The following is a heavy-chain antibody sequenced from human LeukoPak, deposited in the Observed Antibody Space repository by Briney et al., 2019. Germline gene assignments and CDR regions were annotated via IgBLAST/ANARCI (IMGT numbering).Heavy chain of an antibody. CDR2: INSDGSST. J-gene: IGHJ4*02. CDR3: AKDGDSSGYYWDS. Sequence: GGSLRLSCAASGFTFSSYWMHWVRQAPGKGLVWVSRINSDGSSTSYADSVKGRFTISRDNAKNTLYLQMNSLRAEDTAVYFCAKDGDSSGYYWDSWGQGTLVTVSS. D-gene: IGHD3-22*01. CDR1: GFTFSSYW. V-gene: IGHV3-74*01.